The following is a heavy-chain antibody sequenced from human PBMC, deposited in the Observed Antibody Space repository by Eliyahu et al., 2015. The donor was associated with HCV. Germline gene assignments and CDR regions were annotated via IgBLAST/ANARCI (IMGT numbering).Heavy chain of an antibody. CDR1: GYTFTDYY. CDR3: ATTAGYSYGYARVTPLDY. V-gene: IGHV1-69-2*01. Sequence: EVQLVQSGAEVKKPGATVKISCKVSGYTFTDYYMHWVQQAPGKGLEWMGLVDPEDGETIYAEKFQGRVTITADTSTDTAYMELSSLRSEDTAVYYCATTAGYSYGYARVTPLDYWGQGTLVTVSS. J-gene: IGHJ4*02. CDR2: VDPEDGET. D-gene: IGHD5-18*01.